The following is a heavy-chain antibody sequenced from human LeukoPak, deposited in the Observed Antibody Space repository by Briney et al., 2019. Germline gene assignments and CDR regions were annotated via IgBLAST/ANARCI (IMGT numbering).Heavy chain of an antibody. CDR2: ISAYNGNT. J-gene: IGHJ4*02. CDR3: ARAGITMVRGVIITKYYFDY. Sequence: ASVKVSCKASGYTFTSYGIGWVRQAPGQGLEWMGWISAYNGNTNYAQKLQGRVTMTTDTSTSTAYMELRSLRSDDTAVYYCARAGITMVRGVIITKYYFDYWGQGTLVTVSS. D-gene: IGHD3-10*01. V-gene: IGHV1-18*01. CDR1: GYTFTSYG.